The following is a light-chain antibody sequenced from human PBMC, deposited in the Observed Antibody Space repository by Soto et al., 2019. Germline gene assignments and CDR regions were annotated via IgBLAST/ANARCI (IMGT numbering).Light chain of an antibody. CDR1: TSDIACYNY. V-gene: IGLV2-14*01. CDR2: EVT. J-gene: IGLJ1*01. CDR3: NSYTSASFYV. Sequence: QSVLAQPASVSGSPGQSITISCTGTTSDIACYNYVSWSQQHPGKAPKLLIYEVTSRASGVSHRFSGSKSGNTASLTISGLQAEDEAEYSCNSYTSASFYVFGTGTKVPVL.